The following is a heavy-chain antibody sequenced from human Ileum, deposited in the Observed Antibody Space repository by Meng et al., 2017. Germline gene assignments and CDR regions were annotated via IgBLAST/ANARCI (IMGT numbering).Heavy chain of an antibody. CDR1: GFTFSDYP. CDR3: AREGYSSGHCGAFDV. D-gene: IGHD2-15*01. Sequence: GESLKISCAASGFTFSDYPMYWVRQAPGKGLEWVAVISHDGGNNNCTDSVKGRFTISRDNSRNTMFLQMDSLRPEDAGVYLCAREGYSSGHCGAFDVWGQGTLVTVSS. V-gene: IGHV3-30*04. CDR2: ISHDGGNN. J-gene: IGHJ3*01.